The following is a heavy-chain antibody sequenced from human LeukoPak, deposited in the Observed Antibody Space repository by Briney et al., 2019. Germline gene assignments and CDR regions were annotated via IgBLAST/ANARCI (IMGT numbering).Heavy chain of an antibody. CDR2: INPNSGGT. V-gene: IGHV1-2*02. CDR1: GYTFTGYY. Sequence: GASVKVSCKASGYTFTGYYMHWVRQAPGQGLEWMGWINPNSGGTNYAQKFQGRVTMTRDTSTSTVYMELSSLRSEDTAVYYCARELTYYDSSGYYDYWGQGTLVTVSS. D-gene: IGHD3-22*01. J-gene: IGHJ4*02. CDR3: ARELTYYDSSGYYDY.